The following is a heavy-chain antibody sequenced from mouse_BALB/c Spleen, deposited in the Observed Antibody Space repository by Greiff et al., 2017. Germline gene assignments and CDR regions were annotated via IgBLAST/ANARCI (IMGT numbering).Heavy chain of an antibody. Sequence: QVQLKQSAAELARPGASVKMSCKASGYTFTSYTMHWVKQRPGQGLEWIGYINPSSGYTEYNQKFKDKTTLTADKSSSTAYMQLSSLTSEDSAVYYCARDYDGGFAYWGQGTLVTVSA. V-gene: IGHV1-4*02. CDR1: GYTFTSYT. CDR2: INPSSGYT. D-gene: IGHD2-4*01. J-gene: IGHJ3*01. CDR3: ARDYDGGFAY.